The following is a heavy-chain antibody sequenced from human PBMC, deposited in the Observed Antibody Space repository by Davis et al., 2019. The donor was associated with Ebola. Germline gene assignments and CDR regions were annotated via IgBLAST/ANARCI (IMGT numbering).Heavy chain of an antibody. Sequence: ASVKVSCKASGYTFTAYYIHWVRQAPGQGLEWMGRINANTGGTNYAQNFQGRVTMMRDTSITTAYMELSRLVSDDTALYYCARVSGPGTIFPVGDEFDVWGQGTMVTVSS. CDR2: INANTGGT. CDR3: ARVSGPGTIFPVGDEFDV. J-gene: IGHJ3*01. CDR1: GYTFTAYY. D-gene: IGHD1-1*01. V-gene: IGHV1-2*06.